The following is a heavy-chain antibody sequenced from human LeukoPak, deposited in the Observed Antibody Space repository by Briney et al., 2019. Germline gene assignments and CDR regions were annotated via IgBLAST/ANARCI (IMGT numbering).Heavy chain of an antibody. CDR1: GLTFSTNW. CDR2: IKQDGSDK. V-gene: IGHV3-7*01. D-gene: IGHD4-23*01. Sequence: PGGSLRLSCAASGLTFSTNWMSWVRQAPGKGLDWVANIKQDGSDKNYVDSVKGRFTISRDNAKNSLYLQMNSLRVEDTAVYYCARDGKSKQGFDYWGQGTLVTVSS. CDR3: ARDGKSKQGFDY. J-gene: IGHJ4*02.